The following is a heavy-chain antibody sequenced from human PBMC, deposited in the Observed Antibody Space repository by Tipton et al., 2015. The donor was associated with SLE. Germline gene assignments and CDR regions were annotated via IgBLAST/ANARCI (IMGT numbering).Heavy chain of an antibody. CDR2: ISSSSSYI. CDR1: GFTFSSYS. V-gene: IGHV3-21*03. J-gene: IGHJ4*02. D-gene: IGHD1-1*01. CDR3: ARDLHGSWNGAFDY. Sequence: SLRLSCAASGFTFSSYSMNWVRQAPGKGLEWVSSISSSSSYIYYADPVKGRFTISRDNAKNSLYLQMNSLRAEDTAVYYCARDLHGSWNGAFDYWGQGTLVTVSS.